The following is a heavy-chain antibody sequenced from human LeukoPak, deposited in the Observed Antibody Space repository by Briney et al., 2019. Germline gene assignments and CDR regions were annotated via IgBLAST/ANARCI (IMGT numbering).Heavy chain of an antibody. Sequence: ASVKVSCKASGGTFYTYTISWVRQAPGQGLEWMGRITPILGIANYAQNFQGRVTLTADKSTSTVYMELSSLRSGDTAVYYCARDYADYFYYYMDVWGKGTTVTVSS. D-gene: IGHD3-16*01. CDR1: GGTFYTYT. CDR3: ARDYADYFYYYMDV. CDR2: ITPILGIA. V-gene: IGHV1-69*04. J-gene: IGHJ6*03.